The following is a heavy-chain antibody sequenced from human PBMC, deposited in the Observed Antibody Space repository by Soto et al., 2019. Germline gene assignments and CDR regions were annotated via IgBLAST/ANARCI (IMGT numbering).Heavy chain of an antibody. J-gene: IGHJ4*02. CDR1: GYTLTGLS. D-gene: IGHD6-19*01. Sequence: ASVKVSCKFSGYTLTGLSIHWVRQAPGKGLEWMGGFDPEDGETIYAQKFQGRVTMTEDTSTDTAYMELSSLRSEDTAVYYCATGQSSGSGGSCFDYWGQGTLVTVSS. CDR2: FDPEDGET. CDR3: ATGQSSGSGGSCFDY. V-gene: IGHV1-24*01.